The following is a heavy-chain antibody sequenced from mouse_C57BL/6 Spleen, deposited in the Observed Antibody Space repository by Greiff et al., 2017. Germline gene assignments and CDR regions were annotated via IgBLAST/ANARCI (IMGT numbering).Heavy chain of an antibody. D-gene: IGHD3-2*02. CDR3: ASTAQATLFAY. V-gene: IGHV1-42*01. CDR2: INPSTGGT. J-gene: IGHJ3*01. CDR1: GYSFTGYY. Sequence: EVQLQQSGPELVKPGASVKISCKASGYSFTGYYMNWVKQSPEKSLEWIGEINPSTGGTTYNQKFKAKATLTVDKSSSTAYMQLKSLTSEDSAVYYWASTAQATLFAYWGQGTLVTVSA.